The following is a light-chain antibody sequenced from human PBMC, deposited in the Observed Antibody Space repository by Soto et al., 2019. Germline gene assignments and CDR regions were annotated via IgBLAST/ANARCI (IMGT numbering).Light chain of an antibody. CDR3: SSYTSSPTL. V-gene: IGLV2-14*01. J-gene: IGLJ2*01. Sequence: QAVLTQPASVSGSPGQSITISCTGTSSDVGGYNYVSWYQQHPGKAPKLMIYDVSNRPSGVSNRFSGSKSGNTASLTISGLQAEDEADYYCSSYTSSPTLFGGGTKLTVL. CDR1: SSDVGGYNY. CDR2: DVS.